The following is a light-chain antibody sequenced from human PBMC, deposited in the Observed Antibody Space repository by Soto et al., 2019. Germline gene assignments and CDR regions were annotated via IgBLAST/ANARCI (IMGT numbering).Light chain of an antibody. J-gene: IGLJ3*02. CDR3: ETWDSNARV. CDR2: LEGSGSY. CDR1: SGHSTYV. Sequence: QLVLTQSSSASASLGSSVKLTCTLSSGHSTYVIAWLQQQPGKAPRFLMKLEGSGSYNKGSGVPDRFSGSSSGADRYLTISNLRFVDETDYSCETWDSNARVFGGGTELTVL. V-gene: IGLV4-60*02.